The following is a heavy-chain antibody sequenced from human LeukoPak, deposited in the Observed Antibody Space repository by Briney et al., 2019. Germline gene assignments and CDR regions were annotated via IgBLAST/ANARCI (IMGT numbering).Heavy chain of an antibody. J-gene: IGHJ6*03. CDR3: AKDPYTVVTIHYMDV. CDR2: IRYDGSNK. CDR1: GFTFSGYG. D-gene: IGHD4-23*01. V-gene: IGHV3-30*02. Sequence: PGGSLRLSCAASGFTFSGYGMHWVRQAPGKGLEWVAFIRYDGSNKYYADSVKGRFTISRDNSKNTLYLRMNSLRAEDTAVYYCAKDPYTVVTIHYMDVWGKGTTVTVSS.